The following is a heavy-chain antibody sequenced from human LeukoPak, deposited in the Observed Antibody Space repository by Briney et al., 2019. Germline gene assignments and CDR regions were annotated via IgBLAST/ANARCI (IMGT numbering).Heavy chain of an antibody. Sequence: ASVTVSCKASGYTFTGYYMHWVRQAPGQGLEWMGWINPNSGGTNYAQKFQGRVTMTRDTSISTAYMELSRLRSDDTAVYYCARGVAGSYYYYYMDVWGKGTTVTVSS. V-gene: IGHV1-2*02. CDR2: INPNSGGT. J-gene: IGHJ6*03. D-gene: IGHD6-19*01. CDR3: ARGVAGSYYYYYMDV. CDR1: GYTFTGYY.